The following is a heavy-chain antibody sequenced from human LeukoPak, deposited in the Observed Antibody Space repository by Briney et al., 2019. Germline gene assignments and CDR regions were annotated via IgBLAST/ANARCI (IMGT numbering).Heavy chain of an antibody. D-gene: IGHD3-10*01. CDR1: GFTFSSYA. Sequence: GGSLRLSCAASGFTFSSYAMSWVRQAPGKGLEWVSAISGSGGSTYYADSVKGRFTISRDNSKNTLYLQMNSLRAEDTAVHYCAKDSTYYYGSGSYYKPMDVWGQGTTVTVSS. V-gene: IGHV3-23*01. J-gene: IGHJ6*02. CDR3: AKDSTYYYGSGSYYKPMDV. CDR2: ISGSGGST.